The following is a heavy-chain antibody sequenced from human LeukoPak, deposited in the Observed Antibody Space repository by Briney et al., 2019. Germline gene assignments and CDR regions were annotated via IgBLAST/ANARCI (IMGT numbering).Heavy chain of an antibody. CDR2: LYTSGST. D-gene: IGHD3-10*01. V-gene: IGHV4-4*07. J-gene: IGHJ5*02. CDR1: GGSISSYY. CDR3: ASGSGSYSHWFDP. Sequence: SETLSLTCTVSGGSISSYYWNWIRQPAGNGLEWIGRLYTSGSTNYNPSLKSRVTMSVDTSKNQFSLKLTSVTAADTAVYYCASGSGSYSHWFDPWGQGILVTVSS.